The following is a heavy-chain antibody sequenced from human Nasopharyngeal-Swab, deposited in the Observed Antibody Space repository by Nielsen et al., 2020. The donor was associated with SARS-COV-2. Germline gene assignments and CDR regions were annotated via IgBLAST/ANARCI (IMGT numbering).Heavy chain of an antibody. J-gene: IGHJ3*02. Sequence: SVKVSCKASGCTFSSYGFNWVRQAPGQGLEWMGGIIPIFGTANYAQKFQGRVTITADDSTRTAYMELSSLRSEDTAVYYCASRTAVNSGWGFDAFDIWGQGTMVTVSS. CDR1: GCTFSSYG. V-gene: IGHV1-69*13. CDR3: ASRTAVNSGWGFDAFDI. D-gene: IGHD6-19*01. CDR2: IIPIFGTA.